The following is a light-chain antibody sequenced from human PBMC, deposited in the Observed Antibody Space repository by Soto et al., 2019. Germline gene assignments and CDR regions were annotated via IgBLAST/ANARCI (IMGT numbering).Light chain of an antibody. J-gene: IGLJ1*01. CDR3: NSYTIITPSYV. Sequence: QSVLTQPASVSGSPGQSIAISCTGVRTDVDGYDYVSWYQQHPGQAPQLIIYDVYNRPSGVSHRFSGSKSGDTASLTISGLQAVYLADYYCNSYTIITPSYVFGNGFKVTV. V-gene: IGLV2-14*03. CDR2: DVY. CDR1: RTDVDGYDY.